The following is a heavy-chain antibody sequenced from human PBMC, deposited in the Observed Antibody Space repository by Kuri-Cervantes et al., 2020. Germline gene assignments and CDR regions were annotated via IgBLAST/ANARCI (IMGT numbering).Heavy chain of an antibody. Sequence: GESLKISCAASGFTFSSYSMNWVRQAPGKGLEWVANIKQDGSVKYYADSVKGRFTISRDNARNSLYLQINSLRDQDTAVYYCARIGYSSSSLDYWGQGTLVTVSS. CDR3: ARIGYSSSSLDY. CDR2: IKQDGSVK. J-gene: IGHJ4*02. CDR1: GFTFSSYS. D-gene: IGHD6-13*01. V-gene: IGHV3-7*01.